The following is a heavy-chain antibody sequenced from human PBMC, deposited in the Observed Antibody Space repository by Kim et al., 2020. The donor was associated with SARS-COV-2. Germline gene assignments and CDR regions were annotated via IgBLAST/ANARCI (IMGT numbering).Heavy chain of an antibody. D-gene: IGHD3-22*01. CDR2: INAGNGNT. Sequence: ASVKVSCKASGYTFTSYAMHWVRQAPGQRLEWMGWINAGNGNTKYSQKFQGRVTITRDTSASTAYMELSSLRSEDTAVYYCARDPAPYYYDSSGYPAFDIWGQGTMVTDSS. CDR3: ARDPAPYYYDSSGYPAFDI. CDR1: GYTFTSYA. J-gene: IGHJ3*02. V-gene: IGHV1-3*01.